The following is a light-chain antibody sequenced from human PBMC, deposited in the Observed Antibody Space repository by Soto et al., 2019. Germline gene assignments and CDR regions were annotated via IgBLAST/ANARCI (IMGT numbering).Light chain of an antibody. V-gene: IGLV2-14*03. J-gene: IGLJ1*01. CDR2: EVT. CDR1: SSDINTYIY. CDR3: SSYTTSSTVV. Sequence: QSVLTQPASVSGSPGQSITISCTGTSSDINTYIYISWYQQLPGKAPKLMIYEVTSRPSGVSNRFSGSKSGNTASLTISGLQPEDEADYYCSSYTTSSTVVFGTGTKVTVL.